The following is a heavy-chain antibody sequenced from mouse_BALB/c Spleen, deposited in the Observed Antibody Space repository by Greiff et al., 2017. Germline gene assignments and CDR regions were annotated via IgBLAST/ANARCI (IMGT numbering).Heavy chain of an antibody. V-gene: IGHV5-17*02. CDR1: GFTFSSFG. Sequence: EVMLVESGGGLVQPGGSRKLSCAASGFTFSSFGMHWVRQAPEKGLEWVAYISSGSSTIYYADTMKGRFTISRDIPKNTLFLQMTSLRSEDTAMYNCARGSYYGYGAMDDWGQGTSVTVSS. D-gene: IGHD1-2*01. CDR3: ARGSYYGYGAMDD. CDR2: ISSGSSTI. J-gene: IGHJ4*01.